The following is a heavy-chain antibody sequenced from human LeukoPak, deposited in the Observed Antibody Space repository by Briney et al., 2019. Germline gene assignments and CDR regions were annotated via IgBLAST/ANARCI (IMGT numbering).Heavy chain of an antibody. CDR1: GGTFSSYA. CDR3: ARGWTSSSSWFDP. V-gene: IGHV1-69*04. Sequence: SVKVSCKASGGTFSSYAISWVRQAPGQGLEWMGRIIPILGIANYAQKFQGRVTITADKSTSTAYMELSSLRSEDTAVYYCARGWTSSSSWFDPWCQGTLVTVSS. J-gene: IGHJ5*02. CDR2: IIPILGIA. D-gene: IGHD6-6*01.